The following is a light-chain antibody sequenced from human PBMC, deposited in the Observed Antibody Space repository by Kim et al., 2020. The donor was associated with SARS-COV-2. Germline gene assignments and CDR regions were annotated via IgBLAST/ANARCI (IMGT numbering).Light chain of an antibody. Sequence: KVTISCSGSSSNIGNNYVSWYQQLPGTAPKLLIYDNNKRPSGIPDRFSGSKSGTSATLGITGLQTGDEAEYYCGTWDSSLSANVVFGGGTQLTVL. J-gene: IGLJ2*01. CDR1: SSNIGNNY. V-gene: IGLV1-51*01. CDR2: DNN. CDR3: GTWDSSLSANVV.